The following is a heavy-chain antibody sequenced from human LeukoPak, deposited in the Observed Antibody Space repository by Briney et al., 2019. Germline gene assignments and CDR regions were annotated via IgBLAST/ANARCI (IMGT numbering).Heavy chain of an antibody. V-gene: IGHV3-7*03. CDR3: ARDPYCSSTSCQFDY. D-gene: IGHD2-2*01. CDR1: GFTFSSYW. J-gene: IGHJ4*02. CDR2: IKQDGNEK. Sequence: GGSLRLSCAASGFTFSSYWMGWVRQAPGKGLEWVANIKQDGNEKYYVDSVKGRFTISRDNSKNTLYLQMNSLRAEDTAVYYCARDPYCSSTSCQFDYWGQGTLVTVSS.